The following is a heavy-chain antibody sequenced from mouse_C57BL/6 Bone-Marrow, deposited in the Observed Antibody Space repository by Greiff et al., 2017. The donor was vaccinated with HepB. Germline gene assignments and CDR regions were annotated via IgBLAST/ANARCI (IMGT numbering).Heavy chain of an antibody. CDR1: EFTFSDYY. J-gene: IGHJ3*01. D-gene: IGHD2-5*01. CDR3: ARSGYSNYGFAY. CDR2: ISNGGGST. V-gene: IGHV5-12*01. Sequence: EVKLVESGGGLVQPGGSLKLSCAASEFTFSDYYMYWVRQTPEKRLEWVAYISNGGGSTYYPDTVKGRFTISRDNAKNTLYLQMSRLKSEDTAMYYCARSGYSNYGFAYWGQGTLVTVSA.